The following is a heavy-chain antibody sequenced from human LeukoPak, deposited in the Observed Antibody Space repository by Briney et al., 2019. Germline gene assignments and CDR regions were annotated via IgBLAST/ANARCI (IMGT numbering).Heavy chain of an antibody. V-gene: IGHV4-4*07. CDR3: ARHSGGYCSGGSCYSDY. D-gene: IGHD2-15*01. CDR1: GGSISSYY. Sequence: PSETLSLTCTVSGGSISSYYWSWIRQPAGKGLEWIGRIYTSGSTNYNPSLKSRVTMSVDTSKNQFSLKLNSVTAADTAVYYCARHSGGYCSGGSCYSDYWGQGTLVSVSS. CDR2: IYTSGST. J-gene: IGHJ4*02.